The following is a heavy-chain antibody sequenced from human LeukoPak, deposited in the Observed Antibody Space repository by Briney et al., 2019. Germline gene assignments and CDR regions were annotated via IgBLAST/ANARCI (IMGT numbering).Heavy chain of an antibody. CDR1: GGSFSGYY. J-gene: IGHJ4*02. CDR2: INHSGST. Sequence: PSETLSLTCAVYGGSFSGYYWNWIRQPQGKGLEWIGEINHSGSTNYNPSLKSRVTISVDTSKNQFSLKLSSVTAADSAVYYGASMIETDYWGQGTLVTVSS. CDR3: ASMIETDY. V-gene: IGHV4-34*01. D-gene: IGHD3-22*01.